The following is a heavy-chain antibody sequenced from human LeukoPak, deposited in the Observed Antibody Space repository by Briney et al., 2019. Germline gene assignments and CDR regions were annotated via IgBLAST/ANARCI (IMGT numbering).Heavy chain of an antibody. V-gene: IGHV1-69*04. CDR3: ATTNDGGGYQWGDFFDF. CDR1: GGTSNSHA. J-gene: IGHJ4*02. CDR2: IIPNLGTT. Sequence: WASVKVSCKASGGTSNSHAISWVRQAPGQGLEWMGRIIPNLGTTNRAQNFQDRVTLTADKSTNTAYMELTSLTSDDTAVYYCATTNDGGGYQWGDFFDFWGREPWSPSPQ. D-gene: IGHD3-22*01.